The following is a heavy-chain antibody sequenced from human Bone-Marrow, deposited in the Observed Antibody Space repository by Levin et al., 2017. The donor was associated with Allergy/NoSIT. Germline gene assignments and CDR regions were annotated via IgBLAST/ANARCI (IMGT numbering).Heavy chain of an antibody. J-gene: IGHJ5*02. D-gene: IGHD2-2*01. V-gene: IGHV1-18*01. Sequence: ASVKVSCTASGYTFTTYDINWVRQAPGQGLEWMGWISVYNGNTKYAQRFQGRVTMTTDTSTSTAYMELRSLRSDDTAVYYCARDARPYCSSSSCFRSAWFDPWGQGSLVTVSS. CDR3: ARDARPYCSSSSCFRSAWFDP. CDR1: GYTFTTYD. CDR2: ISVYNGNT.